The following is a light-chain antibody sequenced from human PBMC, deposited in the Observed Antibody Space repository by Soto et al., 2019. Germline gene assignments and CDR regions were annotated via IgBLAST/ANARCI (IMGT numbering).Light chain of an antibody. CDR3: QQYGSSPWT. CDR2: GAS. Sequence: EIGLTQSPGILSLSPGERATLSCRASQSVSSSYLAWYQQKPGQAPRPLIYGASSRAIGIPDRFSGSGSGTDFTLTISRLEPEDFAVYYCQQYGSSPWTFGQGTKVAIK. V-gene: IGKV3-20*01. CDR1: QSVSSSY. J-gene: IGKJ1*01.